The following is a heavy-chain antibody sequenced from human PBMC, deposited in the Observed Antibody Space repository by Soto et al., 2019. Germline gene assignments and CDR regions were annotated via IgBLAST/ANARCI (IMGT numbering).Heavy chain of an antibody. CDR2: MNEDGSTT. Sequence: GGSLRLCCVDSECIFISYCRHLVRQVPGKGLVWVSRMNEDGSTTDYADSVKGRFTISRDNARNTLYLQMNSLRAEDTAVYYCARDLSGRADVWGQGTTVTVSS. CDR3: ARDLSGRADV. J-gene: IGHJ6*02. CDR1: ECIFISYC. V-gene: IGHV3-74*01. D-gene: IGHD3-10*01.